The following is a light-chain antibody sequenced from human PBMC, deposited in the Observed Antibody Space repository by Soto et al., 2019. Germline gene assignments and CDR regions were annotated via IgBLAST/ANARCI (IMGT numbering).Light chain of an antibody. J-gene: IGKJ4*01. CDR2: WAS. CDR3: QQYYTNALT. CDR1: QSVLYSSNNKNY. Sequence: DIVMTQSPDSLAVSLGERATINCKSSQSVLYSSNNKNYLAWYKQKPGQPPKLLIYWASTRESGVPDRFSDSGSGTDFTLTIISLKAEDVAVYYCQQYYTNALTFGGGTKVGVK. V-gene: IGKV4-1*01.